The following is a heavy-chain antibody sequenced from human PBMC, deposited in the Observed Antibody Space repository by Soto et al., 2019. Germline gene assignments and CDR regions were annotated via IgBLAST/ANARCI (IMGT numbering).Heavy chain of an antibody. D-gene: IGHD5-12*01. CDR2: ISYDGSNK. CDR1: GFTFSNYA. J-gene: IGHJ6*02. CDR3: ARVSGGYYYYGMDV. V-gene: IGHV3-30-3*01. Sequence: QGKLVESGGGVVQPGRSLRLSCAASGFTFSNYAIHWVRQAPGKGLEWVAVISYDGSNKFYADSVRGRFTISRDNSKNTVNLQMNSLRAEDTAVYYCARVSGGYYYYGMDVWGQGTTVIVSS.